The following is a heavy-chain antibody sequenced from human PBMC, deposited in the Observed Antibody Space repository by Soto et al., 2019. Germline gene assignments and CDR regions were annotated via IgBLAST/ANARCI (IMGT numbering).Heavy chain of an antibody. Sequence: QVQLQESGPGLVKPSGTLSLTCAVSGCSISSSNWWSGVRQPPERGLGWIWEIQHSGSTNYNPSLKSRVTITGDQAKNQFSLKRSSVTAAYTAGYYCASLSGIAPAGTWEGYWGQGTLVNVSS. J-gene: IGHJ4*02. CDR3: ASLSGIAPAGTWEGY. CDR2: IQHSGST. CDR1: GCSISSSNW. D-gene: IGHD6-13*01. V-gene: IGHV4-4*02.